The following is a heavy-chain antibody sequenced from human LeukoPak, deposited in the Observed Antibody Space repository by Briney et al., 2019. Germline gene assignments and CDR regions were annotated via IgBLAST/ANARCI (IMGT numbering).Heavy chain of an antibody. D-gene: IGHD6-13*01. J-gene: IGHJ5*02. CDR1: GYTFTDYY. CDR2: INSNSGGT. V-gene: IGHV1-2*02. CDR3: ARVKTVAAGRVGRFDP. Sequence: ASVKVSCKASGYTFTDYYMHWVRQAPGQGLEWMGWINSNSGGTKYAQKFQGRVTMTRDTSISTAYMELSRLRSDDTAVYFCARVKTVAAGRVGRFDPWGQGSLVTVSS.